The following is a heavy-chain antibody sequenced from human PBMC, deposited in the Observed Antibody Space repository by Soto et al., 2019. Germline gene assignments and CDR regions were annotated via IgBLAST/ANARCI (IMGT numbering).Heavy chain of an antibody. CDR3: TRHRFTGTSYNGMDV. Sequence: GGSLRLSCTASGFTFGDYAMSWVRRAPGKGLEWVGFIRSKAYGGATEYAASVKGRFTISRDDSKSIAYLQMNSLKTEDTAVYYCTRHRFTGTSYNGMDVWGQGTTVTVFS. CDR1: GFTFGDYA. V-gene: IGHV3-49*04. D-gene: IGHD1-1*01. CDR2: IRSKAYGGAT. J-gene: IGHJ6*02.